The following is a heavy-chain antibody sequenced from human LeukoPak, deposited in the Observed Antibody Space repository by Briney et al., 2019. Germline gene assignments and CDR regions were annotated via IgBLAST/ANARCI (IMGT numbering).Heavy chain of an antibody. V-gene: IGHV4-39*01. CDR1: GGSISSSSYY. D-gene: IGHD2-2*01. Sequence: SETLSLTCTVSGGSISSSSYYWGWIRQPPGKGLEWIGSIYYSGSTYYNPSLKSRVTISVDTSKNQFSLKLSSVTAADTAVYYCARVEVCTSCYQTSYYYYYMDVWGKGTTVTVSS. J-gene: IGHJ6*03. CDR2: IYYSGST. CDR3: ARVEVCTSCYQTSYYYYYMDV.